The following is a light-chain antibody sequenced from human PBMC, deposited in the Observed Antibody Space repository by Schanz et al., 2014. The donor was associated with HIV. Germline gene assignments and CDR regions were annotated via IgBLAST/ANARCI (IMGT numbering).Light chain of an antibody. CDR3: STFSGNATL. Sequence: QSALTQPASVSGSPGQSITISCSGTSSDVRGYNLVSWYQQHPGKAPKLMIYEVTKRPSGVSNRFSGSKSGNTASLTISGLQAEDEADYYCSTFSGNATLFGGGTKVTVL. CDR1: SSDVRGYNL. J-gene: IGLJ2*01. V-gene: IGLV2-14*02. CDR2: EVT.